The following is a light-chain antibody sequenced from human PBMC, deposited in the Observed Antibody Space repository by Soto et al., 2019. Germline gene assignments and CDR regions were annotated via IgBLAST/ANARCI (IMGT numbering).Light chain of an antibody. V-gene: IGKV3-20*01. Sequence: EIVLTQSPGTLSLSPGERATLSCRAAQSINSNNLAWYQQRPGQGPRLLNYAASTRSSGNPDRFSGSGSGTEFTLTLTRVEPEVFAMYYCQQYGSPALSFGGGTKVEI. J-gene: IGKJ4*01. CDR2: AAS. CDR1: QSINSNN. CDR3: QQYGSPALS.